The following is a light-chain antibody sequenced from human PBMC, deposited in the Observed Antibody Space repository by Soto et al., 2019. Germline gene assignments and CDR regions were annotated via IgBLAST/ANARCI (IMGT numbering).Light chain of an antibody. V-gene: IGKV1-13*02. CDR3: QQFNSYPYT. J-gene: IGKJ2*01. CDR2: DAS. CDR1: QGISSA. Sequence: AIQLTQSPSSLSASVGDRVTITCRASQGISSALAWYQQKPGKAPKLLIYDASRLESGVPSRFSGSGSGTDFTLTISSLLPEDFATYYCQQFNSYPYTFCQGTKLEIK.